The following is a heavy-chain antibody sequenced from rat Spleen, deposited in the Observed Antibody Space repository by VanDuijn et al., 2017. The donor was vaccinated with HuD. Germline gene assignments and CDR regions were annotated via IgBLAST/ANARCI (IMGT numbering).Heavy chain of an antibody. J-gene: IGHJ4*01. CDR3: ARLDGYYHYVMDA. D-gene: IGHD1-12*03. V-gene: IGHV5-17*01. Sequence: EVQLVESGGGLVQPGNSLKLSCAASGFTFSDYAMAWVRQSPKKGLEWVATIIYDGSSTYYRDSVKGRFTISRDNAKSTLYLQMDSLRSEDTATYYCARLDGYYHYVMDAWGQGASVTVSS. CDR1: GFTFSDYA. CDR2: IIYDGSST.